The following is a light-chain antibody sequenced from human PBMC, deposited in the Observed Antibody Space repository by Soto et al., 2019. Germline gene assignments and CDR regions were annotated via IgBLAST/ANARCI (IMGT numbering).Light chain of an antibody. Sequence: DIQMTQSPSSLSASVGDRVTITCRASQSISSYLNWYQQKPGKAPNLLIYAASSLQSGVSSRFSGSGSGTDFTLTISSLQPEDCGIYYCQQTYSTPRTFGQGTKVDIK. V-gene: IGKV1-39*01. CDR2: AAS. CDR3: QQTYSTPRT. CDR1: QSISSY. J-gene: IGKJ1*01.